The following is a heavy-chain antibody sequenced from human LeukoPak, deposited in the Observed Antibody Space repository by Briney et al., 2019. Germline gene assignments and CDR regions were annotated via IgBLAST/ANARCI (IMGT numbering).Heavy chain of an antibody. CDR2: IRYDGGNK. CDR1: GFTFSSYG. CDR3: ARDLLDVRYYYYYYMDV. V-gene: IGHV3-30*02. J-gene: IGHJ6*03. Sequence: SGGSLRLSCAASGFTFSSYGMHWVRQAPGKGLEWVAFIRYDGGNKYYADSVKGRFTISRDNSKNTLYLQMNSLRAEDTAVYYCARDLLDVRYYYYYYMDVWGKGTTVTVSS. D-gene: IGHD2-8*01.